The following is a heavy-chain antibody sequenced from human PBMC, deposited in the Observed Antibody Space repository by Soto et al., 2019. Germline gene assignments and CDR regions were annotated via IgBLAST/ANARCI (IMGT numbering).Heavy chain of an antibody. CDR3: AKMIGVNWFDP. J-gene: IGHJ5*02. Sequence: EVQVVESGGGLVQPGGSLRLSCAASGFNVSSNYMSWVRQAPGKGLEWVSIIYTGGGTYYADSVKGRFTISKHNSNNAVYLQMNGLRAEDTAVYYCAKMIGVNWFDPWGQGAHVTVSS. D-gene: IGHD3-22*01. V-gene: IGHV3-53*04. CDR1: GFNVSSNY. CDR2: IYTGGGT.